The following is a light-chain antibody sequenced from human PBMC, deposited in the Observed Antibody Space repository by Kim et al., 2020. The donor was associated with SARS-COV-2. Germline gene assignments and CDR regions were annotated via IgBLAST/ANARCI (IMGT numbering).Light chain of an antibody. CDR1: TGAVTSGHY. CDR2: DTS. CDR3: LLSYRGPWV. V-gene: IGLV7-46*01. J-gene: IGLJ3*02. Sequence: PGGTVTITCGSNTGAVTSGHYPYWFQQKPGPAPRTLIYDTSNKHSWTPARFSGSLLGGKAALTLSGAQPEDEAEYYCLLSYRGPWVFGGGTQLTVL.